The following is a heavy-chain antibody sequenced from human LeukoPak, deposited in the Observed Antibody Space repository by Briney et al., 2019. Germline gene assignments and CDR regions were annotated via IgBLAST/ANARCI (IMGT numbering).Heavy chain of an antibody. V-gene: IGHV4-59*01. CDR1: GGSISSYF. Sequence: SETLSLTCTVSGGSISSYFWSWIRQPPGKGLEWIGYIYYSGTTNYNPSLKSRVTISVDTSKNQFSLRLTSVTAADTAVYYCARSPDDAFDIWGQGTMVTVSS. CDR2: IYYSGTT. J-gene: IGHJ3*02. CDR3: ARSPDDAFDI.